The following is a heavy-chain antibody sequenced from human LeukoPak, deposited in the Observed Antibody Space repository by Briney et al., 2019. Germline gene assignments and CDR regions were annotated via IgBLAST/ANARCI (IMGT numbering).Heavy chain of an antibody. CDR1: GGSFSGYY. CDR3: ARVYIAAARRHYYYYMDV. CDR2: INHSGST. V-gene: IGHV4-34*01. J-gene: IGHJ6*03. D-gene: IGHD6-13*01. Sequence: PSETLSLTCAVYGGSFSGYYWSWIRQPPGKGLEWIGEINHSGSTNYNSSLKSRVTILVDTSKNQFSLKLSSVTAADTAVYYCARVYIAAARRHYYYYMDVWGKGTTVTVSS.